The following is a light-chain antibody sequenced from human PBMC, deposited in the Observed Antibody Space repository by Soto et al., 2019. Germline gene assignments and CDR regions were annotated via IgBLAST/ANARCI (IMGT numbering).Light chain of an antibody. CDR3: SSYTSSSTLV. V-gene: IGLV2-14*01. J-gene: IGLJ2*01. Sequence: QSVLTQPVSVSGSPGQTITISGTGTSSDVGGYNYVSWYQQHPGKAPKLMIYDVSNRPSGVSNRFSGSKSGNTASLTISGLQAEYEADYYCSSYTSSSTLVFGGGTKLTVL. CDR2: DVS. CDR1: SSDVGGYNY.